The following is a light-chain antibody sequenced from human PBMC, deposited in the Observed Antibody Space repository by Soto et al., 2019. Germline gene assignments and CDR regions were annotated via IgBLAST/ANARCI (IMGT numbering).Light chain of an antibody. CDR2: ATS. Sequence: EIVMTQSPDTLSVSPGERATLSCRASQSLNSHLAWYQQKPGQGPRLLIYATSTRAPGISDRFSGSGSGTEFTLTINSLQSEDFAVYYCQQYDLWPITFGQGTQLEVK. CDR1: QSLNSH. CDR3: QQYDLWPIT. J-gene: IGKJ5*01. V-gene: IGKV3-15*01.